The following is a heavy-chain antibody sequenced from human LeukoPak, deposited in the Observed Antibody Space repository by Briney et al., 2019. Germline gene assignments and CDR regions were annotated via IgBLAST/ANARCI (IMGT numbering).Heavy chain of an antibody. Sequence: PGGSLRLSXAAXGFTFXXXXXXXXXQAPGXXXXXXXXXXXXXXSXXYTDSVXXXXXXXXXNSKNTLYLQMNSLRAEDTAVYYCAKGPLRARIAVAGPFDYWGQGTLVTVSS. CDR1: GFTFXXXX. V-gene: IGHV3-23*01. CDR2: XXXXXXSX. J-gene: IGHJ4*02. CDR3: AKGPLRARIAVAGPFDY. D-gene: IGHD6-19*01.